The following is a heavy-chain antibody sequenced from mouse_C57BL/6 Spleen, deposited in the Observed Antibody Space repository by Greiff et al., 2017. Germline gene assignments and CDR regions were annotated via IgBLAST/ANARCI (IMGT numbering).Heavy chain of an antibody. D-gene: IGHD1-1*01. V-gene: IGHV1-19*01. J-gene: IGHJ4*01. CDR3: SCPRFGSSGDKTYSMDY. Sequence: EVQLHQSGPVLVKPGASVQMSCKASGYTFTDYYMNWVKQSHGKSLEWIGVINPSNGGTSYNQKFKGKDPLTVDQSSSTASMEHISLTSEDSAVYYCSCPRFGSSGDKTYSMDYWGQGTSVTVSS. CDR2: INPSNGGT. CDR1: GYTFTDYY.